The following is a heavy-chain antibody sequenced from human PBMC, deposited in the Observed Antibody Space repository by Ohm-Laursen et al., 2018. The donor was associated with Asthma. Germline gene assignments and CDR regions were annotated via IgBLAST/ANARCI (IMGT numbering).Heavy chain of an antibody. CDR3: AREMFGELSRFPYGMDV. Sequence: TLSLTCTVSGGSISSGGYYWSWIRQHPGKGLEWIGYIYYSGSTYYNPSLKSRVTISVDTSKNQFSLKLSSVTAADTAVYYCAREMFGELSRFPYGMDVWGQGTTVTVSS. CDR2: IYYSGST. V-gene: IGHV4-31*03. CDR1: GGSISSGGYY. D-gene: IGHD3-10*02. J-gene: IGHJ6*02.